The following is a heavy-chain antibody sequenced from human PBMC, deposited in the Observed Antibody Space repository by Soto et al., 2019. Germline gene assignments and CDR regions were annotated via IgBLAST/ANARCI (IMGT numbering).Heavy chain of an antibody. Sequence: QVQLVESGGGVVQPGRSLRLSCAASGFTFSSYAMHWVRQAPGKGLGWVAVTSYDGRNTYYADSVKGRFTISRDNSKDTLYLQMNSRSPEDRAVYYCAGARDRGGGYSYYFDYWGQGTLVTVSS. D-gene: IGHD2-21*01. CDR3: AGARDRGGGYSYYFDY. J-gene: IGHJ4*02. V-gene: IGHV3-30*04. CDR1: GFTFSSYA. CDR2: TSYDGRNT.